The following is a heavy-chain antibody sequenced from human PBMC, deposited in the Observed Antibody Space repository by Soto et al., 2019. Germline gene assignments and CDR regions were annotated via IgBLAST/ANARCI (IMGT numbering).Heavy chain of an antibody. CDR1: GFTVSSKY. V-gene: IGHV3-66*01. J-gene: IGHJ6*03. CDR3: ARDDVLCDGGRCYGIPMDG. D-gene: IGHD2-15*01. Sequence: PGGVLRLSCAASGFTVSSKYMTWVRQAPGKGLEWVSLIQSGGTTYYADSVKGRFTISRDTSENTLHLQMDSLRVEDTAVYYCARDDVLCDGGRCYGIPMDGWGKGTTVTVSS. CDR2: IQSGGTT.